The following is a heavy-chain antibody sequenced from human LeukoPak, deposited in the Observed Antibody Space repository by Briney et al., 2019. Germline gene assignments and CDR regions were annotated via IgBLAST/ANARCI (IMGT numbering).Heavy chain of an antibody. Sequence: PSETLSLTCTVSGGSISSSNFYWGWIRQPPGKGLEWIGSIYYSGKTYYNPSLKSRITMSLDTSKNQFSLKLTSVTGTDVAVYYCVRLFYDFWSGYPTFWYIDLWGRGTLVTVSS. D-gene: IGHD3-3*01. CDR1: GGSISSSNFY. J-gene: IGHJ2*01. V-gene: IGHV4-39*01. CDR2: IYYSGKT. CDR3: VRLFYDFWSGYPTFWYIDL.